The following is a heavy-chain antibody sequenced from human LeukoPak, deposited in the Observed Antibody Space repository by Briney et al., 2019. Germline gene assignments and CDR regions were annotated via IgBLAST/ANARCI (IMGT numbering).Heavy chain of an antibody. CDR3: ARAMVVQPMTTVTTRDWYFDL. CDR1: GGSISSGSYY. V-gene: IGHV4-61*02. J-gene: IGHJ2*01. CDR2: IYTSGST. Sequence: PSQTLSLTCTVSGGSISSGSYYWSWIRQPAGKGLEWIGRIYTSGSTNYNPSLKSRVTISVDTSKNQFSLKLSSVTAADTAVYYCARAMVVQPMTTVTTRDWYFDLWGRGTLVTVSS. D-gene: IGHD4-11*01.